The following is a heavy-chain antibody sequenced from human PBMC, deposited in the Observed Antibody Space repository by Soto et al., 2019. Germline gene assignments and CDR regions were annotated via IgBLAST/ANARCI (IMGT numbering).Heavy chain of an antibody. CDR3: ARGDLTGDQDY. V-gene: IGHV4-34*01. CDR2: INHSGNT. Sequence: PSETLSLTCAVYGGSFSGYYWSWIRQPPGKGLEWIGEINHSGNTNYNPSLKSRVTISIDTSKNQFSLKLSFVIAADTAVYYCARGDLTGDQDYWGRGTLVTVSS. CDR1: GGSFSGYY. J-gene: IGHJ4*02. D-gene: IGHD7-27*01.